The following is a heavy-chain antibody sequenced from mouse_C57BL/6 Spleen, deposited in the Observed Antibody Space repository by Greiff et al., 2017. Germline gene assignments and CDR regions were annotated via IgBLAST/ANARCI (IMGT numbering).Heavy chain of an antibody. D-gene: IGHD2-1*01. J-gene: IGHJ4*01. CDR1: GFTFSDAW. CDR3: FYSPMDY. V-gene: IGHV6-6*01. Sequence: EVKVEESGGGLVQPGGSMKLSCAASGFTFSDAWMDWVRQSPEKGLELVAEIRNKANNHATYFAESVKGRFTISRDVSKSSVYLQMNDLRAEDTGIYSCFYSPMDYWGQGTSVTVSS. CDR2: IRNKANNHAT.